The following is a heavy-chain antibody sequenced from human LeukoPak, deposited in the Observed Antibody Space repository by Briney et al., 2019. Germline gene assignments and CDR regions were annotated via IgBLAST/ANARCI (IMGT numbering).Heavy chain of an antibody. CDR3: ARDNAGYSYGLDY. D-gene: IGHD5-18*01. Sequence: PGGSLRLSCAASGFTFSSYAMSWVRQAPGKGLEWVSVIYSGGSTYYADSVKGRFTISRDNSKNTLYLQMNSLRAEDTAVYYCARDNAGYSYGLDYWGQGTLVTVPS. CDR2: IYSGGST. CDR1: GFTFSSYA. V-gene: IGHV3-53*01. J-gene: IGHJ4*02.